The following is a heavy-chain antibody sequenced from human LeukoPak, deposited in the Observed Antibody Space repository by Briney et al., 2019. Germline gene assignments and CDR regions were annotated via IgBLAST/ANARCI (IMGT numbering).Heavy chain of an antibody. CDR3: ARGPVYSGGRALDY. D-gene: IGHD6-19*01. V-gene: IGHV3-7*03. CDR2: IKQSGSKK. CDR1: GCTFSNFY. Sequence: PAGSLRLSCAASGCTFSNFYMSWIRQAPGKGLGWVANIKQSGSKKYYVDSVKGRFTISRDNAKNSLYLQMNSLRAEDTAVYYCARGPVYSGGRALDYWGQGTLVTVSS. J-gene: IGHJ4*02.